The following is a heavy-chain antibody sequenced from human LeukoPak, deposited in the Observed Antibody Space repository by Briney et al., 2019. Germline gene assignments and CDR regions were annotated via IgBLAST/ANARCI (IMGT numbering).Heavy chain of an antibody. D-gene: IGHD6-6*01. J-gene: IGHJ3*02. Sequence: GGSLRLSCAASGFTFSNYGMHWVRQVPGKGLEWVAVISYDGSNKYYGDSVKGRFTISRDNSKNTLYLQTNSLRAEDTAVYYCARGPSIAARYDAFDIWGQGTMVTVSS. V-gene: IGHV3-30*03. CDR1: GFTFSNYG. CDR2: ISYDGSNK. CDR3: ARGPSIAARYDAFDI.